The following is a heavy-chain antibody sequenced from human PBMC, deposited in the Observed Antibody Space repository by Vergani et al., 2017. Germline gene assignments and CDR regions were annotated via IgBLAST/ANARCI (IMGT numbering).Heavy chain of an antibody. CDR2: IDPSDSYT. CDR1: GYSFTSYW. V-gene: IGHV5-10-1*01. CDR3: ARPSRTSSSSPSGDY. D-gene: IGHD6-6*01. J-gene: IGHJ4*02. Sequence: EVQLVQSGAEVKKPGESLTISCKGSGYSFTSYWISWVRQMPGKGLEWMGRIDPSDSYTNYSPSFQGHVTISADKSISTAYLQWSSLKASDTAMYYCARPSRTSSSSPSGDYWGQGTLVTVSS.